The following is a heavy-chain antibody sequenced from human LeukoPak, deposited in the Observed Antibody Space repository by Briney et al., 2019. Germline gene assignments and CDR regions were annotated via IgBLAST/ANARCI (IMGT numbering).Heavy chain of an antibody. CDR1: GGSISTYS. J-gene: IGHJ3*02. Sequence: SETLSLACSVSGGSISTYSWSWIRQPPGKGLEWIGYSYYSGSTKYNPSLKSRVTISVDTSKNQFSLKLSSVTAADTAVYYCARVRRVLITTNDAFDIWGQGTMVTVSS. CDR3: ARVRRVLITTNDAFDI. V-gene: IGHV4-59*01. CDR2: SYYSGST. D-gene: IGHD3-22*01.